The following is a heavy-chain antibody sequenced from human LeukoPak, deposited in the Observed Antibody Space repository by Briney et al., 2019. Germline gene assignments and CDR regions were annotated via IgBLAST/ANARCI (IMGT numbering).Heavy chain of an antibody. J-gene: IGHJ4*02. CDR3: ARGPIAAAAPFDY. CDR2: IGSSGSTI. D-gene: IGHD6-13*01. Sequence: GGSLRLSCAASGFTFSSYEMNWVRQAPGKGLEWVSYIGSSGSTIYYADSVKGRFTISRDNAKNSLYLQMNSLRAEDTAVYYCARGPIAAAAPFDYWGQGTLVTVSS. CDR1: GFTFSSYE. V-gene: IGHV3-48*03.